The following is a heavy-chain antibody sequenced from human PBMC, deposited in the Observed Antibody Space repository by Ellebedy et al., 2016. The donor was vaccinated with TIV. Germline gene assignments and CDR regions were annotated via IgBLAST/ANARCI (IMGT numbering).Heavy chain of an antibody. D-gene: IGHD3-9*01. Sequence: GESLKISXAASGFTFSDYAMHWVRQAPGKGLEWAALISYDGNKTDYADSVKGRFTISRGNSKNTLYLQMNSLRAEDTAVYYCASNYATYYDILTGYVFDYWGQGTLVTVSS. CDR2: ISYDGNKT. V-gene: IGHV3-30-3*01. CDR3: ASNYATYYDILTGYVFDY. J-gene: IGHJ4*02. CDR1: GFTFSDYA.